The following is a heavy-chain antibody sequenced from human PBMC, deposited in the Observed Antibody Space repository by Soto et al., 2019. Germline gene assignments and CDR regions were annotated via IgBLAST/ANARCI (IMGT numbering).Heavy chain of an antibody. CDR2: ILVDGRT. J-gene: IGHJ6*02. D-gene: IGHD1-1*01. CDR1: GFICSSYD. Sequence: GGSLRLSCAASGFICSSYDMSWVRQAPGKGLEWVSTILVDGRTFYVDSVKGRFTISRDSSKNTVYLQMNSLTAGDTAVYYCARSGLERRDYHYYYGLDVWGQGTTVTVSS. CDR3: ARSGLERRDYHYYYGLDV. V-gene: IGHV3-23*01.